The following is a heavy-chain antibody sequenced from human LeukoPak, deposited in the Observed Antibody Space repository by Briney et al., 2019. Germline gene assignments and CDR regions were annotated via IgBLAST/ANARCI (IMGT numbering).Heavy chain of an antibody. Sequence: GGSLRLSCAASGFTFSSYSMNWVRQAPGKGLEWVSYISSSSSTIYYADSVKGRFTISRDNAKNSLYLQMNSLRAEDTAVYYCARGGPRPYFDYWGQGTLVTVSS. D-gene: IGHD3-16*01. CDR3: ARGGPRPYFDY. CDR2: ISSSSSTI. V-gene: IGHV3-48*04. J-gene: IGHJ4*02. CDR1: GFTFSSYS.